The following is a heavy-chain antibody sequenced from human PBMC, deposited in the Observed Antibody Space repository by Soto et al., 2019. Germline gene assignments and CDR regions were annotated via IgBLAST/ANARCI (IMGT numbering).Heavy chain of an antibody. D-gene: IGHD6-6*01. CDR1: GGSFSGYY. J-gene: IGHJ4*02. Sequence: PSETLSLTCAVYGGSFSGYYWSWIRQPPGKGLEWIGEINHSGSTNYNPSLKSRVTISVDTSKNQFSLKLSSVTAADTAVYYCARVVAARPLDYWGQGTLVTVSS. V-gene: IGHV4-34*01. CDR2: INHSGST. CDR3: ARVVAARPLDY.